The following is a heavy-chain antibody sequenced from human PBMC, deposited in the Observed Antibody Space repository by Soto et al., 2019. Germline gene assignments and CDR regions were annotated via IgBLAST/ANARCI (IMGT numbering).Heavy chain of an antibody. CDR3: AKCMGSSWIGVIDN. Sequence: GGSLRLSCAASGFTVSTNYMSWVRQSPGKGLEWVSVIYTGGSTYYADSVKGRFTISRDNSKNRLFLQMNSLRAEDTAIYYCAKCMGSSWIGVIDNWGQGTLVTV. D-gene: IGHD6-13*01. V-gene: IGHV3-53*01. CDR2: IYTGGST. J-gene: IGHJ4*02. CDR1: GFTVSTNY.